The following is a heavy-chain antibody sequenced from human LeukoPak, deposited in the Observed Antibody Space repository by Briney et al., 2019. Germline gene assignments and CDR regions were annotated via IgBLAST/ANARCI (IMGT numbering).Heavy chain of an antibody. CDR3: ARYVVYGSGKYYFDY. D-gene: IGHD3-10*01. CDR1: GGSFSGYY. V-gene: IGHV4-34*01. CDR2: INHSGST. J-gene: IGHJ4*02. Sequence: KTSETVSLTCGVYGGSFSGYYWSWIRQPPGKGLEWIGEINHSGSTNYNPSLKSRVTISVDTSKNQFSLSLSSVTAADTAVYYCARYVVYGSGKYYFDYWGQGTLVTVSS.